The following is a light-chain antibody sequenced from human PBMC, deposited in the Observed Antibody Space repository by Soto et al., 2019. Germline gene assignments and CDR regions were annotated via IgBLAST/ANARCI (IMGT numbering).Light chain of an antibody. J-gene: IGKJ4*01. Sequence: IQLTQSPSSLSASVGARVTITCRASQGISSYLAWYQQSPGKAPKLLIYAASTLQSGVPSRFSGSGSGTDFTLTISSLQTEDFATYFCQQLNSSPLTLGGGT. CDR3: QQLNSSPLT. V-gene: IGKV1-9*01. CDR2: AAS. CDR1: QGISSY.